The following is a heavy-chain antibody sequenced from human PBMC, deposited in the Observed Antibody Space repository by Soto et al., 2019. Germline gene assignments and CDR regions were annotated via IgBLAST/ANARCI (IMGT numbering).Heavy chain of an antibody. V-gene: IGHV1-69*13. CDR1: GGTFSSYA. CDR2: IIPIFGTA. CDR3: ARGGLNPNLFYP. Sequence: SVKVSCKASGGTFSSYAISWVRQAPGQGLEWMGGIIPIFGTANYAQKFQGRVTITADESTSTAYMELSSLRSEDTAVYYCARGGLNPNLFYPCGQGTPVTVSA. D-gene: IGHD5-12*01. J-gene: IGHJ5*02.